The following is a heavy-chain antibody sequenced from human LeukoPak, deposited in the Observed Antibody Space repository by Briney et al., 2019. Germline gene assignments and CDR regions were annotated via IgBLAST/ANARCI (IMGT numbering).Heavy chain of an antibody. CDR2: INHSGST. Sequence: PSETLSLTCAVYGGSFSGYYWSWIRQPPGKGLEWIGEINHSGSTNYNPSLKSRVTISVDTSKNQFSLKLSPVTAADTAVYYCARGFFNTMVRGSRYNWFDPWGQGTLVTVSS. D-gene: IGHD3-10*01. CDR3: ARGFFNTMVRGSRYNWFDP. CDR1: GGSFSGYY. V-gene: IGHV4-34*01. J-gene: IGHJ5*02.